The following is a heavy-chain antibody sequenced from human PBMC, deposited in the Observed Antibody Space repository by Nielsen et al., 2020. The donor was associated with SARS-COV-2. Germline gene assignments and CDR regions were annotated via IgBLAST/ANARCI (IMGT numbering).Heavy chain of an antibody. J-gene: IGHJ4*02. V-gene: IGHV3-74*01. CDR1: GFSFSSYW. CDR2: INNEGRGT. Sequence: GESLKISCAASGFSFSSYWMHWVRQGPGKGLVWVADINNEGRGTGYAGFVKGRFTISRDNAKNTLYLQMNSLRAEDTGLYYCARGSGHVDYWGRGTLVTVSS. CDR3: ARGSGHVDY.